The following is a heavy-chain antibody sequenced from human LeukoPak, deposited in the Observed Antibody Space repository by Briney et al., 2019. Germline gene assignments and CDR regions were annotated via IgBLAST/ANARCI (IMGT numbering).Heavy chain of an antibody. CDR1: GGSISSYN. CDR3: ARGYSSGFDFDY. D-gene: IGHD6-19*01. V-gene: IGHV4-59*01. J-gene: IGHJ4*02. Sequence: SETLSLTCTVSGGSISSYNWNWIRQPPGKGLEWIGYIYYSGSTNYNPSLKSRVTISVDTSRNQFSLRLSSVTAADTAAYYCARGYSSGFDFDYWGQGTLVTVSS. CDR2: IYYSGST.